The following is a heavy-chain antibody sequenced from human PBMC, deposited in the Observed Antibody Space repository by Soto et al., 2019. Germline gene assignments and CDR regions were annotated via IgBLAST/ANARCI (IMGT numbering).Heavy chain of an antibody. D-gene: IGHD6-13*01. CDR3: ARGTSWQLPFDY. V-gene: IGHV4-59*01. Sequence: SETLSLTCTVSSDSISSYYWSWIRQPPGKRLEWIGYISYSGSTDYNPSLKSRVTISGDASKNQFSLKVSSVTAADTAVYYCARGTSWQLPFDYWGQGTLVTVSS. CDR1: SDSISSYY. J-gene: IGHJ4*02. CDR2: ISYSGST.